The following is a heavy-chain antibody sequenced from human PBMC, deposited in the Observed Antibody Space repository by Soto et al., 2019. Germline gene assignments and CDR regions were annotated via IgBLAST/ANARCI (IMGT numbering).Heavy chain of an antibody. J-gene: IGHJ4*02. V-gene: IGHV1-69*13. Sequence: ASVKVSCKASGGTFSSYAISWVRQAPGQGLEWMGGIIPIFGTANYAQEFQGRVTITADESTSTAYMELSSLRSEDTAVYYCARAVPRRKTSIQLWPRLDYWGQGTLVTVSS. CDR3: ARAVPRRKTSIQLWPRLDY. CDR2: IIPIFGTA. CDR1: GGTFSSYA. D-gene: IGHD5-18*01.